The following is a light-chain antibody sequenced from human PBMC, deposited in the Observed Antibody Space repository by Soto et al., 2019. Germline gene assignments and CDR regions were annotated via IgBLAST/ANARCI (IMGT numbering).Light chain of an antibody. Sequence: DIQMTQSPSTLSASVGDRVTITCRASQSISGWLAWYQQKPGKAPKLLIYDASSLESGVPSRFSGIGSGTEFTLSISSLQPDDFATYYCQHYNGYSLFCQGTKVEV. V-gene: IGKV1-5*01. CDR2: DAS. CDR1: QSISGW. J-gene: IGKJ1*01. CDR3: QHYNGYSL.